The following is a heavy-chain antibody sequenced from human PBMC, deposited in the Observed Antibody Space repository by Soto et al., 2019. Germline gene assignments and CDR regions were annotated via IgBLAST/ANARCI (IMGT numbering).Heavy chain of an antibody. V-gene: IGHV3-30*18. J-gene: IGHJ6*02. D-gene: IGHD4-17*01. CDR1: GFTFSSYG. CDR2: ISYDGSSK. Sequence: GGSLRLSCAASGFTFSSYGMHWVRQAPGKGLEWVAVISYDGSSKYYADSVKGRFTISRDNSKNTLYLQMNSLRAEDTAVYYCAKDGMIYGDYDYYYGMDVWGQGTTVTVSS. CDR3: AKDGMIYGDYDYYYGMDV.